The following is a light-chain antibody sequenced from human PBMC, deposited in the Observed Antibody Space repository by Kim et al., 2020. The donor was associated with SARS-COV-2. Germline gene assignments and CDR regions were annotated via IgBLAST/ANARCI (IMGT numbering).Light chain of an antibody. Sequence: EIVMTQSPATLSVSPGERATLSCRASQSVSSNLAWYQQKPGQALRLLIYGASTRATGIPARFSGSGSGTEFTLTISSLQSEDFAVYYCQQYNNWPPRTTFGGGTKVDIK. CDR1: QSVSSN. CDR2: GAS. J-gene: IGKJ4*01. V-gene: IGKV3-15*01. CDR3: QQYNNWPPRTT.